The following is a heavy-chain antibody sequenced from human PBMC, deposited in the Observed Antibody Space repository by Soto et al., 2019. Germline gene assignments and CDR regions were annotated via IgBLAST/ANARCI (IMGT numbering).Heavy chain of an antibody. CDR2: IYYSGST. CDR1: GGSISSGGYY. V-gene: IGHV4-31*03. CDR3: ARVPMVRAAVDY. J-gene: IGHJ4*02. D-gene: IGHD3-10*01. Sequence: PSESLSLTCTVSGGSISSGGYYWSWIRQHPGKGLEWIGYIYYSGSTYYNPSLKSRVTISVDTSKNQFSLKLSSVTAADTAVYYGARVPMVRAAVDYWGQVTLVTVSS.